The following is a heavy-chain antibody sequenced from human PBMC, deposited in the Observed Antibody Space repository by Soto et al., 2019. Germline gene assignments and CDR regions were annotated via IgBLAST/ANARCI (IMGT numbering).Heavy chain of an antibody. Sequence: ASVKVSCKASGYTFTSYGISWVRQAPGQGLEWMGWVSAYNGNTNYAQKLQGRVTMTTDTSTSTAYMELRSLRSDDTAVYYCARDPKQWLAFDYWGQGTLVTVSS. CDR3: ARDPKQWLAFDY. J-gene: IGHJ4*02. V-gene: IGHV1-18*01. CDR1: GYTFTSYG. CDR2: VSAYNGNT. D-gene: IGHD6-19*01.